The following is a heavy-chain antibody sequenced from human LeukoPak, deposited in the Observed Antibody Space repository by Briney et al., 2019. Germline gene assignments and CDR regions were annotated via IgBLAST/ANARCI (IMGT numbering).Heavy chain of an antibody. CDR2: INPNSGGT. Sequence: ASVKVSCKASGYTFTGYYMHWVRQAPGQGLEWMGWINPNSGGTNYAQKFQGRVTMTRDTSISTAYMELSRLRSDDTAVYYCARDHPRRRCFGELLYEDPNFDYWGQGTLVTVSS. D-gene: IGHD3-10*01. CDR3: ARDHPRRRCFGELLYEDPNFDY. V-gene: IGHV1-2*02. CDR1: GYTFTGYY. J-gene: IGHJ4*02.